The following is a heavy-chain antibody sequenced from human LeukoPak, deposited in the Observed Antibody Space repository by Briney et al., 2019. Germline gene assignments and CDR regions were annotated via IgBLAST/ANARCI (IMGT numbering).Heavy chain of an antibody. CDR2: IYYTGST. J-gene: IGHJ4*02. Sequence: PSETLSLTCTVSGGSINNYYWSWVRQPPGAGLEWLAYIYYTGSTNYNPPLKTRLTISVDTSKNQFSLRLNSVTAADTAVYYCARFSQYYDSPTHYLDYWGQGILVTVSS. CDR1: GGSINNYY. CDR3: ARFSQYYDSPTHYLDY. V-gene: IGHV4-59*08. D-gene: IGHD2/OR15-2a*01.